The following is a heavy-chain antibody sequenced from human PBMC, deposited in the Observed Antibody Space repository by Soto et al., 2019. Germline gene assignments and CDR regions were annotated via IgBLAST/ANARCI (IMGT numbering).Heavy chain of an antibody. Sequence: SETLSLTCTVSSGSITSVNSYWSWIRQFPGKGLEWIGYIYYSGSSYCNPSLKGRVTISEDTSKKQFSLKLNSVTAADTAVYYCARGSSGWSSIRLDDWGQGTLVTVSS. D-gene: IGHD6-19*01. CDR1: SGSITSVNSY. CDR3: ARGSSGWSSIRLDD. J-gene: IGHJ4*02. V-gene: IGHV4-31*03. CDR2: IYYSGSS.